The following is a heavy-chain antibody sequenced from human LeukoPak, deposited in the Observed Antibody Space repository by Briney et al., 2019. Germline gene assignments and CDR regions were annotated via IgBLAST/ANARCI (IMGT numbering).Heavy chain of an antibody. Sequence: GGSLRPSCAASGFTFSRYWMHWVRQAPGKGLVWLSRIKSDGNTNYADSVKGRFTISRDNAKNTVSLQMNSLRAEDTGVYFCARAPSEIGGYYPEYFRHWGQGTLVTVSS. CDR2: IKSDGNT. J-gene: IGHJ1*01. V-gene: IGHV3-74*01. D-gene: IGHD3-22*01. CDR1: GFTFSRYW. CDR3: ARAPSEIGGYYPEYFRH.